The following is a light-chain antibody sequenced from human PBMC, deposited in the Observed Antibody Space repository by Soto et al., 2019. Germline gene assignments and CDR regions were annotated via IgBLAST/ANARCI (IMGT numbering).Light chain of an antibody. Sequence: IQMTQFPSSLSASVGDRVTITCRAGQTVIRYLNWYQQKPGRAPNLLIYAVSNLQSGVPSRFSGSGSGTEFTLTISDLQPEDFATYYCQQSYSTLFTFGPGTKLEIK. CDR1: QTVIRY. CDR2: AVS. CDR3: QQSYSTLFT. J-gene: IGKJ3*01. V-gene: IGKV1-39*01.